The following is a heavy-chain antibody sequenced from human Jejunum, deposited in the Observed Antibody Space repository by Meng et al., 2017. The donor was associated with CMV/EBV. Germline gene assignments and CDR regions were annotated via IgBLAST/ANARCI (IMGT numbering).Heavy chain of an antibody. CDR1: GGSISGFY. Sequence: FSVSGGSISGFYWSWIRQPPGKGLEWIGFISSTGSTNYSPSLKSRVTMSLDTSKNQFSLNLNSVTATDTAVYYCARDTYYYGLDVWGQGTTVTVSS. CDR2: ISSTGST. V-gene: IGHV4-59*01. CDR3: ARDTYYYGLDV. J-gene: IGHJ6*02.